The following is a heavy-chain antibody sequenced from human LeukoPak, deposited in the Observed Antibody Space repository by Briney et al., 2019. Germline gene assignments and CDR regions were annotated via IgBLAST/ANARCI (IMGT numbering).Heavy chain of an antibody. Sequence: SETLSLTCTVSGGSISSGDNYWTWIRQPPGKGLEWIGYIYYSGSTYYNPSLKSRVTISVDTSKNQFSLKLSSVTAADTAVYYCARDQRTSGYDPSDAFDIWGQGTMVTVSS. CDR2: IYYSGST. J-gene: IGHJ3*02. D-gene: IGHD5-12*01. V-gene: IGHV4-30-4*01. CDR3: ARDQRTSGYDPSDAFDI. CDR1: GGSISSGDNY.